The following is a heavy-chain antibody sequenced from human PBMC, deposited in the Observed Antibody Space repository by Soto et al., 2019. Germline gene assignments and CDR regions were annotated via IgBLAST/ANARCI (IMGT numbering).Heavy chain of an antibody. J-gene: IGHJ3*02. CDR3: ARGLISGYYLYDAFDI. Sequence: ETLSLTCTVSGGSDIDYYWTWIRQPPGKGLEWIGYIYYSGSTNYNPSLKSRVTISVDTSKNQFSLKLSSVTAADTAVYYCARGLISGYYLYDAFDIWGQGTMVTVSS. CDR2: IYYSGST. D-gene: IGHD3-22*01. CDR1: GGSDIDYY. V-gene: IGHV4-59*02.